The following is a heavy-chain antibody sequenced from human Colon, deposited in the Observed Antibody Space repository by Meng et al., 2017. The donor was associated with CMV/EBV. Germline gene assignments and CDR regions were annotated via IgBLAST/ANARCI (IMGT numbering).Heavy chain of an antibody. CDR3: ATPGYCSSTSCLFFDP. CDR1: GYIFTNYY. CDR2: INPNSGGT. V-gene: IGHV1-2*02. J-gene: IGHJ5*02. D-gene: IGHD2-2*01. Sequence: ASVKVSCKASGYIFTNYYIHWVRQAPGQGLEWMGWINPNSGGTNFAQKFQGRVTMTRDTSISTAYMELSGLRSDDTAVYYCATPGYCSSTSCLFFDPWGQGTLVTVSS.